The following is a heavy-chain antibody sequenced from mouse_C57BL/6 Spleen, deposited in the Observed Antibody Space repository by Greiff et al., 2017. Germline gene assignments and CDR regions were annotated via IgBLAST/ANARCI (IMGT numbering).Heavy chain of an antibody. CDR1: GYTFTDHT. D-gene: IGHD2-4*01. CDR3: ARWRGYYEDAMDY. Sequence: VQLVESDAELVKPGASVKISCKVSGYTFTDHTIHWMKQRPEQGLEWIGYIYPSDGSTKYNEKFKGKATLTADKSSSTAYMQRNSLTSEDSAVYFCARWRGYYEDAMDYWGQGTSVTVSS. V-gene: IGHV1-78*01. J-gene: IGHJ4*01. CDR2: IYPSDGST.